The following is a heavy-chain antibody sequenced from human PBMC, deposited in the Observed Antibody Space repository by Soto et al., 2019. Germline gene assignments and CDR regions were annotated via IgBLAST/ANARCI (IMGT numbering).Heavy chain of an antibody. V-gene: IGHV3-74*01. D-gene: IGHD2-21*02. CDR1: GFTFNYYW. Sequence: EVQLVESEGGLVQRGGSLRLSCAASGFTFNYYWMHWVRQAPGQGLVWVSHIHSDGSKTTYADSVKGRFTISRDNANNTLYLPMNSLRAEGTAVYYCVRGDRGGFDLWGQGTAVTVSS. CDR2: IHSDGSKT. CDR3: VRGDRGGFDL. J-gene: IGHJ3*01.